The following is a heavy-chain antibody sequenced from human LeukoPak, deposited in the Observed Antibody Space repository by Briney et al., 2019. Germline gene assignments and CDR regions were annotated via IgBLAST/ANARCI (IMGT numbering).Heavy chain of an antibody. D-gene: IGHD3-22*01. CDR1: GGSISSYY. V-gene: IGHV4-59*12. J-gene: IGHJ4*02. Sequence: SETLSLTCTVSGGSISSYYWSWIRQPPGKGLEWIGYIYYSGSTNYNPSLKSRVTISVDTSKNQFSLKLSSVTAADTAVYYCARDDDDSSGYTSNWGQGTLVTVSS. CDR2: IYYSGST. CDR3: ARDDDDSSGYTSN.